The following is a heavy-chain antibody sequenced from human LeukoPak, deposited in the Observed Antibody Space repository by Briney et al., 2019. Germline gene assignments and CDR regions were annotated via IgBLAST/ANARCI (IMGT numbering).Heavy chain of an antibody. V-gene: IGHV1-18*01. CDR2: ITTYNGNT. D-gene: IGHD3-10*01. CDR3: ASHGSGSYYFDY. J-gene: IGHJ4*02. CDR1: GYTFTSYD. Sequence: ASVKVSCKASGYTFTSYDISWVRQAPGQGLEWMGWITTYNGNTNFAQKFQGRVTMTTDTITSTAYMELRSLRSDDTAVYYCASHGSGSYYFDYWGQEALVTVSS.